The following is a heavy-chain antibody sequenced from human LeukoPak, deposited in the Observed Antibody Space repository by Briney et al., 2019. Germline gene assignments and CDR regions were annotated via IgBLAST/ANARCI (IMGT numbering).Heavy chain of an antibody. Sequence: PSETLSLTCTVSLDSTTSNFWSWVRQPPGKGLEWIGEIHRSGSPNYNPSLQSRVTISIDRSRNQIVLELSSVTAADTAVYYCARAIKWEPLYYFDSWGQGTLVTVSS. CDR1: LDSTTSNF. D-gene: IGHD1-26*01. CDR3: ARAIKWEPLYYFDS. V-gene: IGHV4-4*02. J-gene: IGHJ4*02. CDR2: IHRSGSP.